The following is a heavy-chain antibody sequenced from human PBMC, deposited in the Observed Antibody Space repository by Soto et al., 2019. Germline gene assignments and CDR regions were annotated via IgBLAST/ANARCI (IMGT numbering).Heavy chain of an antibody. D-gene: IGHD3-22*01. Sequence: PGGSLRLSCATSGFSFGSYWMTWIRQAPGRGLEWVANIKEDGREKYYVDSVKGRFTISRDNAKNTLYLQMNSLRAEDTAVYYCAKDPVWGGTTYYYDSSGYPDYWGQGTLVTVSS. J-gene: IGHJ4*02. CDR3: AKDPVWGGTTYYYDSSGYPDY. V-gene: IGHV3-7*01. CDR1: GFSFGSYW. CDR2: IKEDGREK.